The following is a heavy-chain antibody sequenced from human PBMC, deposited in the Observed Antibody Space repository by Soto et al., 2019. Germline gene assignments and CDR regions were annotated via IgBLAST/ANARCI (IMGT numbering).Heavy chain of an antibody. Sequence: GGSLRLSCAASGFTFGAYAMSWVRQAPGKGLEWVSSISGSGGTTYYADSVKGRFTISKDKSKDTLHLQMNSLRAEDTAVYYCAKDIESSAYYFFQHWGQGTLVTVSS. CDR3: AKDIESSAYYFFQH. CDR1: GFTFGAYA. V-gene: IGHV3-23*01. CDR2: ISGSGGTT. D-gene: IGHD3-22*01. J-gene: IGHJ1*01.